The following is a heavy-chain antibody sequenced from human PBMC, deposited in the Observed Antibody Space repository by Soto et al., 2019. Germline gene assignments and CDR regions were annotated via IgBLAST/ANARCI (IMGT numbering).Heavy chain of an antibody. D-gene: IGHD6-13*01. Sequence: GGSLRLSCSASGFTFSSYAMHWVRQAPGKGLEYVSAISSNGGSTYYADSVKGRFTISRDNSKNTLYLQMSSLRAEDTAVYYCVKDLTSYSSSWSNFDYWGQGTLVTVSS. CDR3: VKDLTSYSSSWSNFDY. J-gene: IGHJ4*02. CDR2: ISSNGGST. CDR1: GFTFSSYA. V-gene: IGHV3-64D*06.